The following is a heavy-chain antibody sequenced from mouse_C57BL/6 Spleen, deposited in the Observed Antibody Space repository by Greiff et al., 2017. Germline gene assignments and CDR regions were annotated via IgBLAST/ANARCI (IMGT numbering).Heavy chain of an antibody. D-gene: IGHD1-1*01. CDR3: AREDDYGILFAY. V-gene: IGHV5-17*01. CDR2: ISSGSSTI. J-gene: IGHJ3*01. Sequence: EVKLVESGGGLVKPGGSLKLSCAASGFTFSDYGMHWVRQAPEKGLEWVAYISSGSSTIYYGDTVKGRFTISRDNAKNTLFLQMTSLRSEDTAMYYCAREDDYGILFAYWGQGTLVTVSA. CDR1: GFTFSDYG.